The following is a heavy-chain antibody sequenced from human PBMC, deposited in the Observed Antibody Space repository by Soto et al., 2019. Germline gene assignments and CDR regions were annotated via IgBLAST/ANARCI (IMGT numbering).Heavy chain of an antibody. Sequence: GGSLRLSCAASGFTFSSYAMHWVRQAPGKGLEWVAVIWYDGSNKYYADSVKGRFTISRDNSKNTLYLQMNSLRAEDTAVYYCARDMARDYGDYDPYWGQGTLVTVSS. V-gene: IGHV3-33*08. CDR3: ARDMARDYGDYDPY. CDR2: IWYDGSNK. CDR1: GFTFSSYA. J-gene: IGHJ4*02. D-gene: IGHD4-17*01.